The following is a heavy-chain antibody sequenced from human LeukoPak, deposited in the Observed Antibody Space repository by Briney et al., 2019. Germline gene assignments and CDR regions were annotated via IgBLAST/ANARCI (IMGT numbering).Heavy chain of an antibody. V-gene: IGHV3-33*01. D-gene: IGHD4-17*01. Sequence: GRSLRLSCAASGFTFSSYGMHWVRQAPGKGLEWVAVIWYDGSNKYYADSAKGRFTISRDNSKNTLYLQMNSLRAEDTAVYYCAREPSFYGDYFGFDYWGQGTLVTVSS. CDR3: AREPSFYGDYFGFDY. CDR1: GFTFSSYG. J-gene: IGHJ4*02. CDR2: IWYDGSNK.